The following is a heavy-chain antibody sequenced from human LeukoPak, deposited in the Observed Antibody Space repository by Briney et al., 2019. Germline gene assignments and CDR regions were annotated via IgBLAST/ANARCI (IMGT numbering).Heavy chain of an antibody. J-gene: IGHJ4*02. V-gene: IGHV3-30-3*01. D-gene: IGHD4-17*01. CDR3: ARDDYGDCGLLDF. CDR1: GFTFSNYA. CDR2: ISYDASNK. Sequence: PGGSLRLSCAASGFTFSNYAMHWVRQAPGKGLEWVAVISYDASNKYYADSVKGRFTISRDNSKNTLYLQMNSLRSEDTAVYYCARDDYGDCGLLDFWGQGTLVTVSS.